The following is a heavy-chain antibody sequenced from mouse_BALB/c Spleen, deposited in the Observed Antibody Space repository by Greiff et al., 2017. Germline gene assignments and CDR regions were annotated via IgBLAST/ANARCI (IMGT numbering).Heavy chain of an antibody. Sequence: EVMLVESGGGLVQPGGSLRLSCATSGFTFTDYYMSWVRQPPGKALEWLGFIRNKANGYTTEYSASVKGRFTISRDTSQSILYLQMNTLRAEDSATYYCARDGEGFAYWGQGTLVTVSA. CDR1: GFTFTDYY. J-gene: IGHJ3*01. V-gene: IGHV7-3*02. CDR3: ARDGEGFAY. CDR2: IRNKANGYTT.